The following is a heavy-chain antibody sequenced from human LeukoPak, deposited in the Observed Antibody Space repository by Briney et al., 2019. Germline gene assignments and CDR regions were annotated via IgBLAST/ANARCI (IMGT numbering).Heavy chain of an antibody. Sequence: SETLSLTCTVSGGSISSSSYYWGWIRQPPGKGLEWIGEINHSGSTNYDPSLKSRVTISVDTSKNQFSLKLSSVTAADTAVYYCARDPLYYDSSGYLSGFDPWGQGTLVTVSS. CDR2: INHSGST. V-gene: IGHV4-39*07. J-gene: IGHJ5*02. CDR1: GGSISSSSYY. D-gene: IGHD3-22*01. CDR3: ARDPLYYDSSGYLSGFDP.